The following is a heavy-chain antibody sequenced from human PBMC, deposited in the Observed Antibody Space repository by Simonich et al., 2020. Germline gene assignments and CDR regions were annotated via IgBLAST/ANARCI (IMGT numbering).Heavy chain of an antibody. V-gene: IGHV4-34*01. CDR3: ARGLIGGSYYY. CDR1: GGSFSGYY. D-gene: IGHD1-26*01. Sequence: QVQLQQWGAGLLKPSETLSLTCAVYGGSFSGYYWSWIRQPPRKGLVWLGEINHSGSTNYNPALKSRVTISVDTSKNQFSLKLSSVTAADTAVYYCARGLIGGSYYYWGQGTLVTVSS. CDR2: INHSGST. J-gene: IGHJ4*02.